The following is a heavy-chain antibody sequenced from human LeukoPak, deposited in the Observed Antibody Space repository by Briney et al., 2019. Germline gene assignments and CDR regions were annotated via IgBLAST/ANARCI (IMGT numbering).Heavy chain of an antibody. CDR1: GFTFSNYA. J-gene: IGHJ4*02. D-gene: IGHD2/OR15-2a*01. V-gene: IGHV3-23*01. CDR2: ISGSDDTT. Sequence: PGGSLRLSCAASGFTFSNYAMSWVRQAPGEGLEWGSGISGSDDTTYYADSVKGRFTITRDNSKNTLYLQMNGLRAEDTAVYYCAKDSAKKYYDYWGQGTLVTVSS. CDR3: AKDSAKKYYDY.